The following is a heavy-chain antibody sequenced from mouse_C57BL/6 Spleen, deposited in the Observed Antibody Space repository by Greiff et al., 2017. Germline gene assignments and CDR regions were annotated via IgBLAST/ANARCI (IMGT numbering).Heavy chain of an antibody. Sequence: VQLKQSGPVLVKPGASVKMSCKASGYTFTDYYMNWVKQSHGKSLEWIGVINPYNGGTSYNQKFKGKATLTVDKSSSTAYMELNSLTSEDSAVYYCARWRTAQARPFDDWGQGTTLTVSS. CDR1: GYTFTDYY. CDR2: INPYNGGT. D-gene: IGHD3-2*02. V-gene: IGHV1-19*01. J-gene: IGHJ2*01. CDR3: ARWRTAQARPFDD.